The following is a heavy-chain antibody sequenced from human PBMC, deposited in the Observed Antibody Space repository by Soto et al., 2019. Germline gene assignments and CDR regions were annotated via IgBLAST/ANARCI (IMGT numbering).Heavy chain of an antibody. V-gene: IGHV3-74*03. J-gene: IGHJ4*02. CDR3: GDSWLPTSY. CDR2: ISADGRTT. D-gene: IGHD5-12*01. Sequence: LRLPSGATGYIFIHYGMPGVRQGPGKGRVWVRRISADGRTTTYADSGKGRFTISRDNGKSTLYRQMNSLTVDDGAVYYCGDSWLPTSYWGPGTRVPVS. CDR1: GYIFIHYG.